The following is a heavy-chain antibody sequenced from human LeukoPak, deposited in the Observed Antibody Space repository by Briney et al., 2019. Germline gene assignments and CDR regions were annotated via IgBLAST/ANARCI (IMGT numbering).Heavy chain of an antibody. D-gene: IGHD3-22*01. CDR3: AKDLDSYYDSSGYVGY. J-gene: IGHJ4*02. V-gene: IGHV3-11*01. CDR2: ISSSGSTI. Sequence: GGSLRLSCAASGFTFSDYYMSWIRQAPGKGLEWVSYISSSGSTIYYADSVKGRFTISRDNSKNTLYLQMNSLRAEDTAVYYCAKDLDSYYDSSGYVGYWGQGTLVTVSS. CDR1: GFTFSDYY.